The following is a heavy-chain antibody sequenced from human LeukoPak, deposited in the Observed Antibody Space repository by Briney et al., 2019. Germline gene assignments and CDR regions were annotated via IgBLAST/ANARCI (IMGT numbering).Heavy chain of an antibody. V-gene: IGHV5-51*01. D-gene: IGHD3-22*01. CDR2: IYPGDSDT. J-gene: IGHJ3*02. Sequence: GESLKISCKGSGYSFTSYWIGWVRQMPGKGLEWMGTIYPGDSDTRYSPSFQGQVTISADKSISTAYLQWSSLKASDTAMYYCARPTYYSDSGGYYSSGVFDIWGQGTMVTVSS. CDR3: ARPTYYSDSGGYYSSGVFDI. CDR1: GYSFTSYW.